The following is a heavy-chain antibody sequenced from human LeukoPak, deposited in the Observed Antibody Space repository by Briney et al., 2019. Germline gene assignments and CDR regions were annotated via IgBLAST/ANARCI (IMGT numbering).Heavy chain of an antibody. V-gene: IGHV3-7*04. Sequence: GGSLRLSCAASGFTFSRFWMSWVRQAPGKGLEWVANIKHDGTEKYYVDSVKGRFTISRDNADNSLYLQMNSLRAEDTAVYYCARFMAVAGSFFDYWGQGTLVTVSS. CDR1: GFTFSRFW. CDR3: ARFMAVAGSFFDY. CDR2: IKHDGTEK. J-gene: IGHJ4*02. D-gene: IGHD6-19*01.